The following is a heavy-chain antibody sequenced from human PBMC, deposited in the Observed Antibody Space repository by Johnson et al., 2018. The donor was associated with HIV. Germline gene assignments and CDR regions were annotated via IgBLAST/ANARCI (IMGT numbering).Heavy chain of an antibody. D-gene: IGHD2-15*01. V-gene: IGHV3-30*04. J-gene: IGHJ3*02. CDR3: ARVARHDGWWFDAFDI. Sequence: VQLLESGGGVVQPGRSLRLSCAASGFTFSSYAMHWVRQAPGKGLDWVAVISYDGSNKYYADSVKGRFTISRDNSKNTLYLQMNSLRAEDTAVYYCARVARHDGWWFDAFDIWGQGTMVTVSS. CDR1: GFTFSSYA. CDR2: ISYDGSNK.